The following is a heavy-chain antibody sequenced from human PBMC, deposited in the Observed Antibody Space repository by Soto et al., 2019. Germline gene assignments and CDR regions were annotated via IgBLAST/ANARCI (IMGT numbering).Heavy chain of an antibody. J-gene: IGHJ6*02. CDR1: GGSVNNGSYY. D-gene: IGHD2-21*01. Sequence: SETLSLTCTVSGGSVNNGSYYWNWLRQTPGKALEWIGYIYYSESSNYNPSLKSLVTISIDTSKNQFSLKLRSVTAADTAVYYCARGGGDDVPTYYYYCYGMDVWGQGTTVTVSS. V-gene: IGHV4-61*01. CDR2: IYYSESS. CDR3: ARGGGDDVPTYYYYCYGMDV.